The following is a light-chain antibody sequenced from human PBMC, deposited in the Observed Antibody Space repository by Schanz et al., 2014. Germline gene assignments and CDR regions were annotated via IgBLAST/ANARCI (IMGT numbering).Light chain of an antibody. CDR2: RAN. J-gene: IGLJ1*01. V-gene: IGLV1-47*01. Sequence: QSVLTQPPSTSGTPGQRVTISCSGSDSNIGSNYVFWYKQIPGTAPQLLIYRANQRPSGVPDRFSGSKSGNTASLTVSGLQAEDEADYYCSSYAGSNNVYVFGTGTKLTVL. CDR3: SSYAGSNNVYV. CDR1: DSNIGSNY.